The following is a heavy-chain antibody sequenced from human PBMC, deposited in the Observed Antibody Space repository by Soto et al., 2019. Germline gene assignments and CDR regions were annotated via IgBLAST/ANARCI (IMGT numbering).Heavy chain of an antibody. CDR3: AAAVWRGYSEYYYGMDV. V-gene: IGHV1-69*01. J-gene: IGHJ6*02. CDR2: TIPIFSTT. CDR1: GGTFISYA. D-gene: IGHD3-3*01. Sequence: QVQLVQSGAEVRKPGSSVTVSCKAFGGTFISYAFSWVRQATGQGLEWMGGTIPIFSTTHYAQNFQGRVTITADGSTSTAYMELSSLRSEDTAVYYCAAAVWRGYSEYYYGMDVWGLGTTVTVSS.